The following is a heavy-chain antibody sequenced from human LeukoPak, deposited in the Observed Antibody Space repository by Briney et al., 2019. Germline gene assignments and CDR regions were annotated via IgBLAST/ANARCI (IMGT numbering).Heavy chain of an antibody. CDR3: AKGVRITMVRGAFDI. Sequence: GRSLRLSCAASGFTFDDYAMHWVRQAPGKGLEWVSGISWNSGNIGYADSVKGRFTISRDNAKNSLYLQMNSLTTEDTALYYCAKGVRITMVRGAFDIWGQGTMVTVSS. CDR2: ISWNSGNI. D-gene: IGHD3-10*01. V-gene: IGHV3-9*01. CDR1: GFTFDDYA. J-gene: IGHJ3*02.